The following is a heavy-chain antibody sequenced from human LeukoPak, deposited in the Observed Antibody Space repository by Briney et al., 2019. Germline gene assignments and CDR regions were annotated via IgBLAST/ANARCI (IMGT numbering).Heavy chain of an antibody. J-gene: IGHJ3*02. CDR1: GFTFSDYY. CDR2: INHSGST. D-gene: IGHD3-10*01. CDR3: ARSDGYGLVGI. V-gene: IGHV4-34*01. Sequence: LRLSCAASGFTFSDYYMSWIRQAPGKGLEWIGEINHSGSTNYNPSLKSRVTISVDTSKNQFSLKLSSVTAADTAVYYCARSDGYGLVGIWGQGTMVTVSS.